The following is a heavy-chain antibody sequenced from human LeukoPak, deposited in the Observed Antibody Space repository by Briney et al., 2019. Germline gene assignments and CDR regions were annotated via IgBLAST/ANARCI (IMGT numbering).Heavy chain of an antibody. CDR1: GFTFSRSG. CDR3: ARDKGRITIAAPKDAFDV. V-gene: IGHV3-23*01. J-gene: IGHJ3*01. Sequence: GGSLRLSCAASGFTFSRSGMSWFRQAPGKGLEWVSAISGSGGRTYYADSVGGRFAISRDNSRNTLYLQMSNLRAEDTAIYFCARDKGRITIAAPKDAFDVWGQGTTVTVRS. CDR2: ISGSGGRT. D-gene: IGHD6-6*01.